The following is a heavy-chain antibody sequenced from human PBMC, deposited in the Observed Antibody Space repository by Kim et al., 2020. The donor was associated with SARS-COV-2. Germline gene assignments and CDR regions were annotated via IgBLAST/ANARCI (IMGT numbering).Heavy chain of an antibody. CDR1: GFTVSDSY. CDR3: ARGIASAYPNWFDP. V-gene: IGHV3-66*01. J-gene: IGHJ5*02. Sequence: GGSLRLSCAASGFTVSDSYMSWVRQAPGRGLEWVSVIYGGGYTYYANSVKGRFTISRDNSKNTLYLHMNSLRGDDTAVYYCARGIASAYPNWFDPWRQGT. D-gene: IGHD6-13*01. CDR2: IYGGGYT.